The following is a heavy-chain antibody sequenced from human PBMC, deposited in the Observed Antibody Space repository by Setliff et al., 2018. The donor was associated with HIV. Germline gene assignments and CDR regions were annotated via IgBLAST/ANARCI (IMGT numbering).Heavy chain of an antibody. CDR2: IYASGST. J-gene: IGHJ1*01. CDR3: ATLNSENRLGYFRH. V-gene: IGHV4-4*07. D-gene: IGHD1-26*01. CDR1: GGSISSYY. Sequence: SETLSLTCTVSGGSISSYYWSWIRRPAGKGLEWIGRIYASGSTNYNPSLKSRVTMSVDTSKNQFSLKLSSVTAADTAVYFCATLNSENRLGYFRHWGQGTQVTVSS.